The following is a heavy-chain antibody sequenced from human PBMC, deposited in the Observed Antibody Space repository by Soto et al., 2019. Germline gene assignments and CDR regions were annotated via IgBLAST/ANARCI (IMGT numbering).Heavy chain of an antibody. CDR3: ARDQKGSSGYYYYYYYGMDV. D-gene: IGHD3-22*01. J-gene: IGHJ6*02. V-gene: IGHV4-61*01. CDR1: GGSVSSGSYY. CDR2: IYYSGST. Sequence: SETLSLTCTVSGGSVSSGSYYWSWIRQPPGKGLEWIGYIYYSGSTNYNPSLKSRVTISVDTSKNQFSLKLSSVTAADTAVYYCARDQKGSSGYYYYYYYGMDVWGQGTTVTVSS.